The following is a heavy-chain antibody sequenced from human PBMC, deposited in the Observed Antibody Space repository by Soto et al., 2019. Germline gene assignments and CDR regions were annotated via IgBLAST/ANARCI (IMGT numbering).Heavy chain of an antibody. CDR3: TGDPGRSWFDP. CDR2: INPGNGDT. Sequence: ASVKVSCKASGYTFTKYTLQWLRQAPGQRLEWMGWINPGNGDTKYSQTFQGRVTNNSDTSASTAYMEQSRLRSENTAIKYCTGDPGRSWFDPWGQGTLVTVSS. J-gene: IGHJ5*02. D-gene: IGHD3-10*01. CDR1: GYTFTKYT. V-gene: IGHV1-3*01.